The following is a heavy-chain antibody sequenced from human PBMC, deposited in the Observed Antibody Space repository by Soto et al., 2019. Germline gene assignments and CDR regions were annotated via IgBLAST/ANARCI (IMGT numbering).Heavy chain of an antibody. Sequence: SETLSLTCTVSGGSISSYYWSWIRQPPGKGLEWIGYIYYSGSTNYNPSLKSRVNISVDTSKNQFSLKLSSVTAADTVVYYCARVSGNLRAYYYYYYGMDVWGQGTTVTVS. D-gene: IGHD1-1*01. CDR1: GGSISSYY. J-gene: IGHJ6*02. V-gene: IGHV4-59*01. CDR3: ARVSGNLRAYYYYYYGMDV. CDR2: IYYSGST.